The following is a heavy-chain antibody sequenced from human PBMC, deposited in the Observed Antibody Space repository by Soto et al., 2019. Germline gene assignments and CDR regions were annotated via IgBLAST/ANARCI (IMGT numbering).Heavy chain of an antibody. CDR2: IYSSGRT. D-gene: IGHD3-9*01. V-gene: IGHV4-4*07. CDR1: GGSTSGKY. J-gene: IGHJ2*01. CDR3: ARDFDVNTALDYCYFDL. Sequence: QVHLQESGPGVVKASETLSLTCSLSGGSTSGKYWSWIRQSAGKGLEWIERIYSSGRTHYNPSLGSRVSMSVAQNSFSLRLTSVTAADTAIYYCARDFDVNTALDYCYFDLWGRGTQVSVSS.